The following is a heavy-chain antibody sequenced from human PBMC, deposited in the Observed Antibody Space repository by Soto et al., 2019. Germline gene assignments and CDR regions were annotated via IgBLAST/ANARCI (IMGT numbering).Heavy chain of an antibody. D-gene: IGHD3-3*01. CDR1: GFTFSSFD. CDR3: AREAKVFGKAFDV. CDR2: IGTAGDT. Sequence: GGSLRLSCAASGFTFSSFDMHWVRQPTGKGLEWVSAIGTAGDTYYPGSVKGRFTISRDNAKNSLHLQMNSLRAGDTAVYYCAREAKVFGKAFDVWGQGTMVTVSS. J-gene: IGHJ3*01. V-gene: IGHV3-13*01.